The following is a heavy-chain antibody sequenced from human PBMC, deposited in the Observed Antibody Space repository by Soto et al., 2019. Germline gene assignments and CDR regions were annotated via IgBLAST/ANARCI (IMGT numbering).Heavy chain of an antibody. Sequence: ASFKVSCKASGYTFTGYYIHWVRQAPGQGLEWMGWTNPSNGGTNYAQKLQGRVTMTRDTSLSIAYMELTTLRSDDTAVFYCAREVGGGRQYYFDSWGLGTLVTVSS. CDR1: GYTFTGYY. J-gene: IGHJ4*02. CDR3: AREVGGGRQYYFDS. V-gene: IGHV1-2*02. D-gene: IGHD3-16*01. CDR2: TNPSNGGT.